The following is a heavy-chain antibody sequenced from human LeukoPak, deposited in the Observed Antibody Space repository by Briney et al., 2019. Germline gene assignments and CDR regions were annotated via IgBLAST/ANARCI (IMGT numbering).Heavy chain of an antibody. CDR3: TRRMELRPHSNL. CDR2: IYPGDSDT. D-gene: IGHD1-7*01. J-gene: IGHJ2*01. V-gene: IGHV5-51*01. Sequence: GESLKISCQGSGYTFTTYWIGWVRQMPGKGLEWMGIIYPGDSDTRYSPSFQGQVIISADKSTNTAYLQWSSLKASDTAMYYCTRRMELRPHSNLWGRGTLVTVSS. CDR1: GYTFTTYW.